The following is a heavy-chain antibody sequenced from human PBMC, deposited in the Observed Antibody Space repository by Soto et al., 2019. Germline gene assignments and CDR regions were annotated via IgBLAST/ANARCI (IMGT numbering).Heavy chain of an antibody. CDR3: ARGGRWLQANDY. D-gene: IGHD3-16*01. V-gene: IGHV3-30-3*01. CDR1: GFTFSSYA. CDR2: ISYDGGGK. Sequence: QVQLVESGGGVVQPGRSLRLSCAASGFTFSSYAMHWVRQAPGKGLEWVAVISYDGGGKYYADSVKGRVTIPRDQSKNTLYLQGNSLRTEDTAVYYCARGGRWLQANDYWGQGTLVTVSS. J-gene: IGHJ4*02.